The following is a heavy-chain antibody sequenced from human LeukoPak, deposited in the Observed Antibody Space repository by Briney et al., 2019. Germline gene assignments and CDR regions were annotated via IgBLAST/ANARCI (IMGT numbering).Heavy chain of an antibody. J-gene: IGHJ4*02. CDR2: ISSRSSYI. D-gene: IGHD4-17*01. Sequence: GSLRLSCAASGFTFSSYSMNWVRQAPGKGLEWVSSISSRSSYIYYADSVKGRFTISRDNAKNSLYLQMNSLRAEDTAVYYCARDGPYGDYVPFDYWGQGTLVTVSS. V-gene: IGHV3-21*01. CDR3: ARDGPYGDYVPFDY. CDR1: GFTFSSYS.